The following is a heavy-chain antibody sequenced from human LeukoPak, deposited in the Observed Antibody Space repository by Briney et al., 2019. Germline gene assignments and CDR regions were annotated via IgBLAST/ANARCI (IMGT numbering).Heavy chain of an antibody. CDR2: IWYDGSNK. J-gene: IGHJ4*02. CDR1: GFTFSSYG. D-gene: IGHD3-22*01. Sequence: GGSLRLSCAASGFTFSSYGMHWVRQAPGKGLEWVAVIWYDGSNKYYADSVKVRFTISRDNSKNTLYLQMNSLRAEDTAVYYCAKGIYDSSGYYYDYWGQGTLVTVSS. CDR3: AKGIYDSSGYYYDY. V-gene: IGHV3-33*06.